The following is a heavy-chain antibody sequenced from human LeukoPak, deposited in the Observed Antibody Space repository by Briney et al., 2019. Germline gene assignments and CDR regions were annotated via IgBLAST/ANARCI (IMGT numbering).Heavy chain of an antibody. CDR3: AKDADSSGWYVGGY. CDR1: GFIFSDYG. J-gene: IGHJ4*02. D-gene: IGHD6-19*01. CDR2: ISYDGSSK. V-gene: IGHV3-30*18. Sequence: PGRPLRLSCAVSGFIFSDYGMHWVRQAPGKGLEWVAVISYDGSSKYYADSVKGRFTISRDNSRSTLYLQMNSLGAEDTAVYYCAKDADSSGWYVGGYWGQGTLVTVSS.